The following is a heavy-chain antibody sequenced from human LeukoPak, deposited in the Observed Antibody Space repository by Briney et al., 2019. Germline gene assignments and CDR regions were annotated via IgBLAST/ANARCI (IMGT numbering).Heavy chain of an antibody. V-gene: IGHV4-39*07. CDR1: GGPISGSMT. CDR3: ARVVTAAGLDL. Sequence: SETLSLTCTVSGGPISGSMTWGWVRQPPGKGLEWIGNVHFDGRTASNPSLRSRVTLSLDTSTNQFSLKVNSVTATDTALYYCARVVTAAGLDLWGQGLLVTVSS. J-gene: IGHJ5*02. D-gene: IGHD6-25*01. CDR2: VHFDGRT.